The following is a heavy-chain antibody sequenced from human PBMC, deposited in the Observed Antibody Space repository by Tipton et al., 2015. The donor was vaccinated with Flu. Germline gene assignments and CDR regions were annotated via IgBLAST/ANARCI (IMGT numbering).Heavy chain of an antibody. CDR2: INPSGGST. CDR1: GYTFTSYY. CDR3: ARDGAFPVLELGWFDP. V-gene: IGHV1-46*04. Sequence: QSGAEVKKPGASVKVSCKASGYTFTSYYMHWVRQAPGQGLEWMGIINPSGGSTSYAQKLQGRVTMTRDTSTSTVYMELSSLRSEDTAVYYCARDGAFPVLELGWFDPWGQGTLVTVSS. D-gene: IGHD1-7*01. J-gene: IGHJ5*02.